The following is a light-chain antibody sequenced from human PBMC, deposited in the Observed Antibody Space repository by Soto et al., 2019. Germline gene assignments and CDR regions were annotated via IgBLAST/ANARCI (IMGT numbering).Light chain of an antibody. CDR2: SDN. V-gene: IGLV1-44*01. CDR1: SSNIGGNT. J-gene: IGLJ2*01. CDR3: AAWDDTVSGPV. Sequence: QSVLTQPPSASGAPGLRVTISCSGSSSNIGGNTVSWYQQVPGAAPKLLIHSDNQRPSGIPGRFSGSRSGATASLAITGLQSEDEDYYYCAAWDDTVSGPVLGGGTKLTVL.